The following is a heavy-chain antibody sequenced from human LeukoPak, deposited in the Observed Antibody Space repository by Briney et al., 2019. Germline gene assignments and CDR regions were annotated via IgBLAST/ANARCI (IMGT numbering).Heavy chain of an antibody. J-gene: IGHJ4*02. D-gene: IGHD4-23*01. CDR3: VRMGGDYGGKILEN. Sequence: GGSLRLSCAASGFTVGVTFSRFGMHWVRQAPGKGLEWVALIWYDGSNEEYADSVKGRFTISRDNSKNTLYLQMNSLRVEDTAVYYCVRMGGDYGGKILENWGQGTVVTVSS. V-gene: IGHV3-33*01. CDR2: IWYDGSNE. CDR1: GFTVGVTFSRFG.